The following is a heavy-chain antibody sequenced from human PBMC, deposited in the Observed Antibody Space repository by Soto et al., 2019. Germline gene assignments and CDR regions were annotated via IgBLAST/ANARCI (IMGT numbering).Heavy chain of an antibody. CDR2: ISYDGSNK. V-gene: IGHV3-30*18. CDR3: AKDPHAAVTYSPILDY. CDR1: GFTFSSYG. J-gene: IGHJ4*02. D-gene: IGHD2-2*02. Sequence: GGSLRLSCAASGFTFSSYGMHWVRQAPGKGLEWVAVISYDGSNKYYADSVKGRFTISRDNSKNTLYLQMNSLRAEDTAVYYCAKDPHAAVTYSPILDYWGQGTLVTVSS.